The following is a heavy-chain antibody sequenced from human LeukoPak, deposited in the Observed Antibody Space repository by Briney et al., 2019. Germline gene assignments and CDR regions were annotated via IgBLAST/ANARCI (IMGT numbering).Heavy chain of an antibody. V-gene: IGHV3-48*01. CDR2: ISSSSSTI. J-gene: IGHJ6*03. CDR3: ARMEPENPYYYYYYMDV. CDR1: GFTFSSYS. D-gene: IGHD1-14*01. Sequence: GGSLRLSCAASGFTFSSYSMNWVRQAPGKGLEWVSYISSSSSTIYYADSVKGRFTISRDNAKNSLYLQMNSLRAEDTAVYYCARMEPENPYYYYYYMDVWGKGTTVTVSS.